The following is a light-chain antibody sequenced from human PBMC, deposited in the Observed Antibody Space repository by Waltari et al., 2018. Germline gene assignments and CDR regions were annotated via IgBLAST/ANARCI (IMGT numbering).Light chain of an antibody. CDR1: SSDVGAYNS. V-gene: IGLV2-11*01. CDR3: CSYAGSYSFV. J-gene: IGLJ2*01. CDR2: DVT. Sequence: QSALNKPRSVSGSPGQSVTLSCTGTSSDVGAYNSVSCYQQHPDKAPKLMIYDVTKRPSGVPDRFAGSKSGNTASLTIPGLQAEDEADYYCCSYAGSYSFVFGGGTKLTVL.